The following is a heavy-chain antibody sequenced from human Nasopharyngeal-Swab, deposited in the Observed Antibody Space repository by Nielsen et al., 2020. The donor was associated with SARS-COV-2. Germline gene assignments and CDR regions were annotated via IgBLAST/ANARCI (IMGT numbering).Heavy chain of an antibody. V-gene: IGHV4-34*09. CDR3: ARGARITIFGVVSQLDV. J-gene: IGHJ6*02. Sequence: RQAPGKGLEWIGEINHSGSTNNNPSLKSRVTISVDTSKNQFSLKLSSVTAADTAVYYCARGARITIFGVVSQLDVWGQGTTVTVSS. CDR2: INHSGST. D-gene: IGHD3-3*01.